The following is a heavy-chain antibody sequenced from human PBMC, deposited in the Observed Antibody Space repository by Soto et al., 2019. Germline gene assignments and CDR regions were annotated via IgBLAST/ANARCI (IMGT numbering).Heavy chain of an antibody. Sequence: QITLKESGPTLVKPTQTLTLTCTFSGFSLSTSGVGVGWIRQPPGKALQWLALIYWDDDKRYSPSLKSMLTLTKDTSKNQVVLTMTNMDPVDTATYYCAHRAWLLWCGRGEYYFDYWGQGTLVTVSS. V-gene: IGHV2-5*02. CDR1: GFSLSTSGVG. CDR3: AHRAWLLWCGRGEYYFDY. J-gene: IGHJ4*02. CDR2: IYWDDDK. D-gene: IGHD3-10*01.